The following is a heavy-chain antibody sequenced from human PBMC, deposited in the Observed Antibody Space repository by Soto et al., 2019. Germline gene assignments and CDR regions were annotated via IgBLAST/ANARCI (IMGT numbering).Heavy chain of an antibody. CDR3: VKGGWLDF. D-gene: IGHD3-16*01. CDR2: ISDDGSRT. V-gene: IGHV3-23*01. J-gene: IGHJ5*01. Sequence: EVQLLESGGGLVQPGGSLRLSCAASGFSFSTFEMSWVRQAPGRGLEWVSFISDDGSRTYYADAVKGRCTISRDNSKHTRYLQMNSLTAEDTAVYACVKGGWLDFWGQGTLVTVSS. CDR1: GFSFSTFE.